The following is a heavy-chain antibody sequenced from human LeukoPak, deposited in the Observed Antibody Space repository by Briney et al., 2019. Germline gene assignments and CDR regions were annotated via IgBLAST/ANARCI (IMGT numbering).Heavy chain of an antibody. Sequence: GGSLRPSCAASGFTFSDYYMSWIRQAPGKGLEWVSYISSSGSTIYYADSVKGRFTISRDNAKNSLYLQMNSLRAEDTAVYYCARDPQRITMINSAFDIWGQGTMVTVSS. J-gene: IGHJ3*02. V-gene: IGHV3-11*01. CDR3: ARDPQRITMINSAFDI. D-gene: IGHD3-22*01. CDR1: GFTFSDYY. CDR2: ISSSGSTI.